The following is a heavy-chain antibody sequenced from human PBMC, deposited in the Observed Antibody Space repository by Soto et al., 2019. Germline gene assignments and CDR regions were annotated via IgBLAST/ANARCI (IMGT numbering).Heavy chain of an antibody. CDR1: GFTFSSYW. CDR2: VKSDGSIT. CDR3: ARSYDY. Sequence: EVQLVESGGGLVQPGGSLRLSCAASGFTFSSYWMHWVRQAPGKGLVWVSGVKSDGSITIYADSVKGRFTISKDNAKNTLYLQMNSRRGEDTAIYYCARSYDYWGQGALVTVSS. J-gene: IGHJ4*02. V-gene: IGHV3-74*01.